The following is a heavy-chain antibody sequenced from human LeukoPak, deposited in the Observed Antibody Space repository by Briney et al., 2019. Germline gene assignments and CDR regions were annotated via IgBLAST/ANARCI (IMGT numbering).Heavy chain of an antibody. CDR3: ARLEGLVQY. CDR1: GGSISSSSYY. J-gene: IGHJ4*02. CDR2: IYYSGST. Sequence: SETLSLTCTVSGGSISSSSYYWGWIRQPPGKGLEWIGSIYYSGSTYYNPSLKSRVTISVDTSKNQFSLKLSSVTAADTAVYYCARLEGLVQYWGQGTLVTVSS. V-gene: IGHV4-39*01. D-gene: IGHD6-19*01.